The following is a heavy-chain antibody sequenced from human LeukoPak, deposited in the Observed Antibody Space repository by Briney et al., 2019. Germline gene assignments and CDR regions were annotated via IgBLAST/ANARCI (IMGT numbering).Heavy chain of an antibody. CDR2: ISGSGGST. Sequence: XGSLRLSCAASGFTFSSYAMNWVRQAPGKGLEWVSVISGSGGSTYDADSVKGRFTISRDNSKNTLYLQMNSLRAEDTAVYYCARSPDYGDFFDYWGQGTLVTVSS. J-gene: IGHJ4*02. CDR3: ARSPDYGDFFDY. D-gene: IGHD4-17*01. CDR1: GFTFSSYA. V-gene: IGHV3-23*01.